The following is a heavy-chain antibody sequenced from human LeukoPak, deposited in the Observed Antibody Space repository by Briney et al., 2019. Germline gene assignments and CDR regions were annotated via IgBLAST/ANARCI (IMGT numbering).Heavy chain of an antibody. CDR3: AKDHSSGWYVDLFDY. CDR2: IVVGSGNT. D-gene: IGHD6-19*01. Sequence: SVKVSCKASGFTFTSSAMQWVRQARGQRLEWIGWIVVGSGNTNYAQKFQERVTITRDMSTSTAYMELNSLRAEDTAVYYCAKDHSSGWYVDLFDYWGQRTLVTVSS. CDR1: GFTFTSSA. V-gene: IGHV1-58*02. J-gene: IGHJ4*02.